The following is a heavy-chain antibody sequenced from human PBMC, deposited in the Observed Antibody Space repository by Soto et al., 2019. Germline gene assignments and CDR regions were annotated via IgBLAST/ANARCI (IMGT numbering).Heavy chain of an antibody. Sequence: SETLSLTCTVSGGSISSYYWSWIRQPPGKGLEWIGNVYYSGGAKYNPSVKRRVSISVGTSKNQFSLNLSSVTAADTAVYYCTRDGDGRMTTNPYYYYGMDVWGPGITVTVSS. CDR3: TRDGDGRMTTNPYYYYGMDV. CDR2: VYYSGGA. D-gene: IGHD2-21*02. CDR1: GGSISSYY. J-gene: IGHJ6*02. V-gene: IGHV4-59*01.